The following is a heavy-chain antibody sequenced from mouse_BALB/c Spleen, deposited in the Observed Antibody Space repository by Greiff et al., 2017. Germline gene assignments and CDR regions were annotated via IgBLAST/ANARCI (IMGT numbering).Heavy chain of an antibody. J-gene: IGHJ1*01. D-gene: IGHD4-1*01. CDR1: GYSFTDYN. V-gene: IGHV14-1*02. CDR3: ASWDGGYFDG. CDR2: IDPENGNT. Sequence: VQLQQSGPELVKPGASVKVSCKASGYSFTDYNMYWVKQSHGKSLEWIGWIDPENGNTIYDPKFQGKASITADTSSNTAYLQLSSLTSEDTAVYYCASWDGGYFDGGGAGTRATVPP.